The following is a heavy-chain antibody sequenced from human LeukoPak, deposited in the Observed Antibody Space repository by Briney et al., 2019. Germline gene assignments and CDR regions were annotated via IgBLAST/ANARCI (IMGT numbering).Heavy chain of an antibody. D-gene: IGHD2-2*01. CDR3: ARLGVVVPAASYFDY. CDR2: IYPGDSDT. Sequence: GESLKISCKGSGYSFTSYWTGWVRQMPGKGLEWMGIIYPGDSDTRYSPSFQGQVTISADKSISTAYLQWSSLKASDTAMYYCARLGVVVPAASYFDYWGQGTLVTVSS. CDR1: GYSFTSYW. V-gene: IGHV5-51*01. J-gene: IGHJ4*02.